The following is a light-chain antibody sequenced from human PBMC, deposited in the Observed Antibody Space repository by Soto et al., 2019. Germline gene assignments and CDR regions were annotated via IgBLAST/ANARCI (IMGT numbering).Light chain of an antibody. CDR2: DAS. J-gene: IGKJ5*01. CDR3: QQRSNWPPIT. V-gene: IGKV3-11*01. CDR1: QSVSSSY. Sequence: ETVMTQSPGTLSLSPGERATLSCRASQSVSSSYLAWYQQKPGQAPRLLIYDASNRATGIPARFSGSGSGTDFTLTISSLEPEDFAVYYYQQRSNWPPITCGQGTRREIK.